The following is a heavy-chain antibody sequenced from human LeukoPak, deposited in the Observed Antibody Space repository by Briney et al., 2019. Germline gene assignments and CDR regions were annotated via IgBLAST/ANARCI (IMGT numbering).Heavy chain of an antibody. Sequence: GGSLRLSCAASGCTVSSNYMSWVREAPGKGLEWVSIIYSGGSTYYADSVKGRFTISRDNSKNTLYLQMNSLRAEDTAVYYCARDRTGQQLILRKEYYYMDVWGKGTTVTISS. J-gene: IGHJ6*03. D-gene: IGHD4-11*01. CDR3: ARDRTGQQLILRKEYYYMDV. CDR2: IYSGGST. CDR1: GCTVSSNY. V-gene: IGHV3-66*01.